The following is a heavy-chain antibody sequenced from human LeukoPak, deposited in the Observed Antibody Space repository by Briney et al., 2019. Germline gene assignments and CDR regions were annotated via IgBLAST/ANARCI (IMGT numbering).Heavy chain of an antibody. Sequence: PGGSLRLSCAASGFTFSSYNMNWVRQAPGKGLEWVSCISGGRTYIYYADSVKGRFTISRDNAKNSLYLEMNSLRVEDMAVYYCARDEGFFYGMDVWGQGTTVTVSS. D-gene: IGHD3-3*01. J-gene: IGHJ6*02. V-gene: IGHV3-21*01. CDR3: ARDEGFFYGMDV. CDR1: GFTFSSYN. CDR2: ISGGRTYI.